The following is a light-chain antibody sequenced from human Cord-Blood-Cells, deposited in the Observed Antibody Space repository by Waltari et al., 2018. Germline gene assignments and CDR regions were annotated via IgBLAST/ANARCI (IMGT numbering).Light chain of an antibody. CDR3: QQYDNLPA. Sequence: DIQMTQYPSSLSASVGDRINITCQASQDINNYLNWYQQKPGKAPKLLIYDASNLETGVPSRFSGSVSGTDFTFTISSLQPEDIATYYCQQYDNLPAFGPGTKVDIK. J-gene: IGKJ3*01. CDR2: DAS. V-gene: IGKV1-33*01. CDR1: QDINNY.